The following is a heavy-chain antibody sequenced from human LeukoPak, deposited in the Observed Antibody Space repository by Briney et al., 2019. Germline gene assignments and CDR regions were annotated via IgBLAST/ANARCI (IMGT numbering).Heavy chain of an antibody. Sequence: GASVKVSCKASGYTFTNNYLHWVRQAPGQGLEWMGIINPSGGSTSYAQKFQGRVTMTRDTSTSTVYMELSSLRSEDTAVYYCAREGSAAADYYYYYGMDVWGQGTTVTVSS. V-gene: IGHV1-46*01. J-gene: IGHJ6*02. CDR2: INPSGGST. D-gene: IGHD6-13*01. CDR3: AREGSAAADYYYYYGMDV. CDR1: GYTFTNNY.